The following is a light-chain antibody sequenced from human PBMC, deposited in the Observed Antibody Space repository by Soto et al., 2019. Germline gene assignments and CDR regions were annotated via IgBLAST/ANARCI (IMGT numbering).Light chain of an antibody. Sequence: DIQMTQSPSSLSASVGDRVIITCRASQGIGDDLGWYQQKPGKAPKRLIYAASSLQSGVPSRFSGSGSWTDFTLTTSSLQPDDFASYYCLQHNTYPWTFGPGTKVEVK. CDR3: LQHNTYPWT. J-gene: IGKJ1*01. V-gene: IGKV1-17*01. CDR1: QGIGDD. CDR2: AAS.